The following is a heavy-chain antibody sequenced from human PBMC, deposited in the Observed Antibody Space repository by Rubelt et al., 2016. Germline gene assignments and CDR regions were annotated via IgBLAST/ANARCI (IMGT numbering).Heavy chain of an antibody. CDR2: IYSGGST. CDR3: ARGRELYYYGMDV. Sequence: SGFTVSSNYMSWVRQAPGKGLGWVSVIYSGGSTYYADSVKGRFTISRDNSKNTLYLQMNSLRAEDTAVYYCARGRELYYYGMDVWGQGTTVTVSS. CDR1: GFTVSSNY. J-gene: IGHJ6*02. D-gene: IGHD1-7*01. V-gene: IGHV3-53*01.